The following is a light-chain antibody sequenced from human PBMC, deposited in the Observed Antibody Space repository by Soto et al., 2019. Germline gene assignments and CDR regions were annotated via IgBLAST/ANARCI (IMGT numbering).Light chain of an antibody. Sequence: EIVLTQSPGTLSLSPGERATLSCRASQSVSSSYLAWYQQKPGQAPRLLIYGASSRATGIPDRFSGSGSGTQFTLTINSLQPEDFATYYCQQAYSTPWTFGQGTKVDIK. CDR3: QQAYSTPWT. V-gene: IGKV3-20*01. J-gene: IGKJ1*01. CDR1: QSVSSSY. CDR2: GAS.